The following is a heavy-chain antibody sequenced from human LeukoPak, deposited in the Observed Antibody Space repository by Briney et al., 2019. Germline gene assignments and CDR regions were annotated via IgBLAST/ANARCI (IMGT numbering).Heavy chain of an antibody. CDR1: GFNFIDYS. CDR2: IGISSGNT. J-gene: IGHJ6*02. V-gene: IGHV3-48*01. CDR3: ARHKYGMDV. Sequence: GGSLRLSCAASGFNFIDYSMNWVRQAPGKGLEWISYIGISSGNTKYADSVKGRFTISRDKARNSLYLQMNSLRVEDTAVYYCARHKYGMDVWGQGTTVTVSS.